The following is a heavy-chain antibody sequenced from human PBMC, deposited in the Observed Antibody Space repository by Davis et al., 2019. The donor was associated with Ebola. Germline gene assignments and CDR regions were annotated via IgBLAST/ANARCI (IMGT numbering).Heavy chain of an antibody. CDR2: ISWNSGSI. J-gene: IGHJ4*02. D-gene: IGHD2-15*01. CDR3: AKDAGVVVAEYYFDY. CDR1: GFTFSDYY. Sequence: SLKISCAASGFTFSDYYMSWIRQAPGKGLEWVSGISWNSGSIGYADSVKGRFTISRDNAKNSLYLQMNSLRAEDTALYYCAKDAGVVVAEYYFDYWGQGTLVTVSS. V-gene: IGHV3-9*01.